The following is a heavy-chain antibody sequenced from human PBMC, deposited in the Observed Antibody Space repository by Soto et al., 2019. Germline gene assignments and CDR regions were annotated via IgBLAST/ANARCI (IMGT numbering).Heavy chain of an antibody. J-gene: IGHJ4*02. D-gene: IGHD3-22*01. CDR1: GFTFSSYW. CDR3: ARDPTYFYDSSGYYDY. V-gene: IGHV3-74*01. Sequence: PVGSLRLSCAASGFTFSSYWIHWVLPSPLNGLVWVSRINSDGSSTSYADSVKGRFTISRDNAKNTLYLQMNSLRAEDTAVYYCARDPTYFYDSSGYYDYWGQGTLVTVSS. CDR2: INSDGSST.